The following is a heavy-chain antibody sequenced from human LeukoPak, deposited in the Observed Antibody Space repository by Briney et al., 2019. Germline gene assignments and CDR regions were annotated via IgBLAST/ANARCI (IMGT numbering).Heavy chain of an antibody. CDR1: GYTFTYYA. D-gene: IGHD3-9*01. J-gene: IGHJ4*02. Sequence: ASVKVSCKASGYTFTYYAMHWVRQAPGQRLEWMGWINAVNGNTKYSQKFQGRVTITRDTSASAAYMELSSLRSEDTAVYYCAREGMTYYDILTGHYKEYYFDYWGQGTLVTVSS. CDR2: INAVNGNT. CDR3: AREGMTYYDILTGHYKEYYFDY. V-gene: IGHV1-3*01.